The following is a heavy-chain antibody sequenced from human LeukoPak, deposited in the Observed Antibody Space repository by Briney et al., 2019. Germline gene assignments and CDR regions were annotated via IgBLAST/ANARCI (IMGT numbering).Heavy chain of an antibody. Sequence: SETLSLTCTVYGFSISSYYWSWIRHPPGKGLEWIGYTYYSGSTNYNPSLRSRVTISVDSSKNQFSLKLSSVTAADTAMYSCASSYSSGWYPSHFDYWGQGTLVTVSS. CDR2: TYYSGST. V-gene: IGHV4-59*01. CDR1: GFSISSYY. CDR3: ASSYSSGWYPSHFDY. D-gene: IGHD6-19*01. J-gene: IGHJ4*02.